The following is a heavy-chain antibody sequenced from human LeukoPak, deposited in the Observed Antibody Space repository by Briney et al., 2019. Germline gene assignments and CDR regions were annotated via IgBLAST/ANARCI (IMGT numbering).Heavy chain of an antibody. CDR3: ARYYGDRYYFDY. CDR2: IYYSGST. CDR1: GGSVSSGGYY. V-gene: IGHV4-31*03. J-gene: IGHJ4*02. Sequence: PSETLSLTCTVSGGSVSSGGYYWSWIRQHPGKGLEWIGYIYYSGSTYYNPSLKSRVTISVDTSKNQFSLKLSSVTAADTAVYYCARYYGDRYYFDYWGQGTLVTVSS. D-gene: IGHD4-17*01.